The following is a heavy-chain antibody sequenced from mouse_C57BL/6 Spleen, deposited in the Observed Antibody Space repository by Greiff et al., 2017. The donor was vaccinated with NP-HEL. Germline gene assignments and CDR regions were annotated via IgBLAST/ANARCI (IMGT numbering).Heavy chain of an antibody. V-gene: IGHV1-81*01. D-gene: IGHD4-1*01. CDR1: GYTFTSYG. Sequence: VMLVESGAELARPGASVKLSCKASGYTFTSYGISWVKQRTGQGLEWIGEIYPRSGNTYYNEKFKGKATLTADRSSSTAYRQLRSLTTEDSAVYYLARRRTGTLCNLDYWGQGTTLTVSS. CDR2: IYPRSGNT. J-gene: IGHJ2*01. CDR3: ARRRTGTLCNLDY.